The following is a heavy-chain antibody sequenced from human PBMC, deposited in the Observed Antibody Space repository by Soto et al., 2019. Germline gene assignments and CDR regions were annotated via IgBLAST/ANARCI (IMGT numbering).Heavy chain of an antibody. CDR2: IYRTGST. J-gene: IGHJ4*02. V-gene: IGHV4-61*08. D-gene: IGHD1-7*01. CDR3: ASRDPGTSVDY. CDR1: GASVNSGGYY. Sequence: PSETLSLTCTVSGASVNSGGYYWNWIRQLPGKGLEWIGEIYRTGSTNYNPSLKSRVTISLDKSENQFSLKVTSLTAADTAVYYCASRDPGTSVDYWGQGTLVTVSS.